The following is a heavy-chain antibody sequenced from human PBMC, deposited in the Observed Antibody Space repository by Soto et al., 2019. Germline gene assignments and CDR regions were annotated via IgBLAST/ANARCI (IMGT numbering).Heavy chain of an antibody. Sequence: EVRLVESGGGPVESGRSLRLSCSGFGFTFANYALTWVRQAPGKGLEWLGFISSEANGGTTDYAAFLRGRATISRDDSKGIAYLEIKRLQSDDTDIYYCTRFYYEDRGYFVYWGQGTRVAVSS. V-gene: IGHV3-49*04. CDR2: ISSEANGGTT. D-gene: IGHD3-22*01. CDR3: TRFYYEDRGYFVY. CDR1: GFTFANYA. J-gene: IGHJ4*02.